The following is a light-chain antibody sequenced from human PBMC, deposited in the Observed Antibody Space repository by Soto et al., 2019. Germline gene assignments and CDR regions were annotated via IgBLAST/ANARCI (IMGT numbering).Light chain of an antibody. CDR2: SNN. J-gene: IGLJ2*01. Sequence: QSVLTQPPSASGTPGQRVTISCSGSSPNIGSNTVNWYQQLPGTAPELLIYSNNRRPSGVPDRFSGSKSGTSASLAISGLQSEDEADYYCAAWDDSLNGVVFGGGTKLTVL. V-gene: IGLV1-44*01. CDR3: AAWDDSLNGVV. CDR1: SPNIGSNT.